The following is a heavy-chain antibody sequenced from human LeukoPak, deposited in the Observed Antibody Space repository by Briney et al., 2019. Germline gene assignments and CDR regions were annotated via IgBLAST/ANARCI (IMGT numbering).Heavy chain of an antibody. D-gene: IGHD3-10*01. J-gene: IGHJ4*02. CDR2: IYYSGST. V-gene: IGHV4-59*08. CDR1: SGSMNNYY. Sequence: SETLSLTCTVSSGSMNNYYWSWIRQPPGKGLEWIGYIYYSGSTNYNPSLKSRVTISVDTSKNQFSLKLSSVTAADTAVYYCARPLMVRGVPEDYWGQGTLVTVPS. CDR3: ARPLMVRGVPEDY.